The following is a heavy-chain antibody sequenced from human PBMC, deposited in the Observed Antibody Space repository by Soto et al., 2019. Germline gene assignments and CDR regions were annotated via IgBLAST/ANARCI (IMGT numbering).Heavy chain of an antibody. V-gene: IGHV1-24*01. J-gene: IGHJ4*02. D-gene: IGHD3-22*01. Sequence: VYCKGSRYALTELAMHGGRRAPEKRLEWMGGFDPEDGETIYAQKFQGRVTMTEDTSTDTAYMELSSLRSEDTAVYYCATTGYYYDSSGLPALWYWGQGTLVTVYS. CDR1: RYALTELA. CDR2: FDPEDGET. CDR3: ATTGYYYDSSGLPALWY.